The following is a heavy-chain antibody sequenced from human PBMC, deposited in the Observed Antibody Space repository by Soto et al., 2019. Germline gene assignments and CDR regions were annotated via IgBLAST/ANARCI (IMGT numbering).Heavy chain of an antibody. J-gene: IGHJ4*02. V-gene: IGHV1-3*01. Sequence: QVQLVQAGAEVKKPGASVKVSCKASGYTFTSYDMHWVLEAPGQRLEWMGWINAGNGTTKYSQKFQGRVTITRDTSASTAYLELSSLRSDYTAVYYCARVGYCSGGSFGWRQGTLVTVSS. CDR2: INAGNGTT. CDR1: GYTFTSYD. D-gene: IGHD2-15*01. CDR3: ARVGYCSGGSFG.